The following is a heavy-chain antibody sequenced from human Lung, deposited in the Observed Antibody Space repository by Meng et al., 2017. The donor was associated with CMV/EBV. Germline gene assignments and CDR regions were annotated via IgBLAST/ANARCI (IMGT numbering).Heavy chain of an antibody. D-gene: IGHD3-16*01. J-gene: IGHJ5*02. Sequence: GGSXRLSCAAAGFTFDDYAMHWVRQAPGKGLEWVSGISWNGGSTGYADSVKGRFTISRDNAKNAVYLQMNSLRPEDMALYYCAKEAVGGFDPWGQGTLVTVSS. CDR2: ISWNGGST. V-gene: IGHV3-9*03. CDR1: GFTFDDYA. CDR3: AKEAVGGFDP.